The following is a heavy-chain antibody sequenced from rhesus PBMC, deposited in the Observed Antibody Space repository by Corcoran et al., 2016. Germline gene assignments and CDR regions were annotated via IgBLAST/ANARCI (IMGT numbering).Heavy chain of an antibody. CDR1: GGSISSSNW. CDR3: ARDWYSGSWSPYYFDY. CDR2: IYGSGGST. J-gene: IGHJ4*01. D-gene: IGHD6-25*01. Sequence: QVQLQESGPGVVKPSETLSLTCAVSGGSISSSNWWSWIRQSPGKGLEWIGGIYGSGGSTEYNPSHKSRVTISKDPSKNQFSLKLSSVTAADTAVYYCARDWYSGSWSPYYFDYWGQGVLVTVSS. V-gene: IGHV4-93*01.